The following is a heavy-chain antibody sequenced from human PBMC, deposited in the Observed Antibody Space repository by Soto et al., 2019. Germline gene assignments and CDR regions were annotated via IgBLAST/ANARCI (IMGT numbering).Heavy chain of an antibody. Sequence: GASVKVSCKASGGTFSSYTISWVRQAPGQGLEWMGRIIPILGIANYAQKFQGRVTITADKSTSTAYMELSSLRSEDTAVYYCARGQLGYCSSTSCYLQENYYYHYYMDVWGKGTTVTVSS. J-gene: IGHJ6*03. CDR1: GGTFSSYT. CDR2: IIPILGIA. D-gene: IGHD2-2*01. V-gene: IGHV1-69*02. CDR3: ARGQLGYCSSTSCYLQENYYYHYYMDV.